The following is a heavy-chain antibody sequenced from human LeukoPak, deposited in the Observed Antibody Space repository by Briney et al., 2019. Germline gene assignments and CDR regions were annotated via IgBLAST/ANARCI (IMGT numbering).Heavy chain of an antibody. CDR2: ISTNGGST. D-gene: IGHD7-27*01. J-gene: IGHJ3*02. CDR1: GLTFSLYS. CDR3: VTGLGIGGFDI. V-gene: IGHV3-64D*06. Sequence: PGGSLRLSCSASGLTFSLYSMHWVRQAPGKGLEYVSGISTNGGSTYCADSVKGRFTISRDNSKNTLYLQMSTLRAEDTAVYYCVTGLGIGGFDIWGQGTMVTVSS.